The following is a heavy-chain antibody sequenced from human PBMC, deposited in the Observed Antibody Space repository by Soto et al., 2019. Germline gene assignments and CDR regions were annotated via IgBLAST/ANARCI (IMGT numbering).Heavy chain of an antibody. CDR1: GYTFTSYD. CDR3: ARAAPHRDGVYY. Sequence: GASVKVSCKASGYTFTSYDINWVRQATGQGLEWMGWMNPNSGNTGYAQKFQGRVTMTRNTSISTAYMELSSLRSEDTAVYYCARAAPHRDGVYYWGQGTLVTVSS. J-gene: IGHJ4*02. V-gene: IGHV1-8*01. CDR2: MNPNSGNT.